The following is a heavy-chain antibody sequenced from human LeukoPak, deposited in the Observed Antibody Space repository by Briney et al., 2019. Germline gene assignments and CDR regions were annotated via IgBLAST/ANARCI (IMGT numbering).Heavy chain of an antibody. D-gene: IGHD3-10*01. V-gene: IGHV3-15*01. CDR2: IKSKADGETT. Sequence: GGSLRLSCAASGFTFTHAWITWVRQAPGKGLGWVGRIKSKADGETTDYAAPVKGRFFMSRDDSKATLFLQMNYLETEDTAVYYCTTDLGITIIRGVIVSWGQGTLVTVSS. CDR3: TTDLGITIIRGVIVS. CDR1: GFTFTHAW. J-gene: IGHJ4*02.